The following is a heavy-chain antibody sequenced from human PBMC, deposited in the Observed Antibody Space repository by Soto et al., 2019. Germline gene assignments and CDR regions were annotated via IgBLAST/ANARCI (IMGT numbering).Heavy chain of an antibody. CDR3: ASSAVFGLIALTSQPWCDP. J-gene: IGHJ5*02. V-gene: IGHV1-69*01. Sequence: QVQLVQSGAEVRKPGSSVRVSCKASGGTFTSYAFSWVRQAPGQGLEWMGGIIPVFSATHYAQSFEGRLTISTNASTHTVNSDISSRNSDDTAAYFCASSAVFGLIALTSQPWCDPWGQGTLVIVSS. CDR2: IIPVFSAT. D-gene: IGHD2-21*01. CDR1: GGTFTSYA.